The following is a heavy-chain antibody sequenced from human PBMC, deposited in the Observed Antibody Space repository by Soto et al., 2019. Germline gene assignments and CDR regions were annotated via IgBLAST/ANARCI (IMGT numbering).Heavy chain of an antibody. J-gene: IGHJ4*02. CDR2: ISYDGSNK. D-gene: IGHD1-7*01. CDR3: AKDGTQYNWNYGVDY. CDR1: GFTFSSYG. Sequence: GGSLRLSCAASGFTFSSYGMHWVRQAPGKGLEWVAVISYDGSNKYYADSVKGRFTISRDNSKNTLYLQMNSLRAEDTAVYYCAKDGTQYNWNYGVDYWGQGTLVTVSS. V-gene: IGHV3-30*18.